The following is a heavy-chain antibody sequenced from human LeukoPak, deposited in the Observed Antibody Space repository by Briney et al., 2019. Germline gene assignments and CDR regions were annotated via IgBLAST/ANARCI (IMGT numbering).Heavy chain of an antibody. CDR2: ISSSGTTI. V-gene: IGHV3-48*03. CDR1: GFSFSSYE. D-gene: IGHD3-10*01. CDR3: ARANRDYGSGSYYLYGMDV. Sequence: GGSLRLSCVASGFSFSSYEMNWVRQAPGKGLEWVSYISSSGTTIYFADSVKGRFTISRDSAKNSLYLQMNSLRAEDTAVYYCARANRDYGSGSYYLYGMDVWGQGTTVTLSS. J-gene: IGHJ6*02.